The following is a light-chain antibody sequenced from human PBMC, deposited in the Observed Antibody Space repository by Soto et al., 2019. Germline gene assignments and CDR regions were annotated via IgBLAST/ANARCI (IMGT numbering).Light chain of an antibody. CDR3: ISYAGSNNWV. CDR2: EVS. V-gene: IGLV2-8*01. CDR1: SSDVGGYNY. J-gene: IGLJ3*02. Sequence: QSALTQPPSASGSPGQSVTISSTGTSSDVGGYNYVSWYQQHPGKAPKLMIYEVSKRPSGVPDRFSGSKSGNTASLTVSGLQAEDEADYYCISYAGSNNWVFGEGTKLTVL.